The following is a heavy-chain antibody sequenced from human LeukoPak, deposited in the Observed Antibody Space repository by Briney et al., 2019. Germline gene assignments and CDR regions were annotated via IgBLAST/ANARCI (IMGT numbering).Heavy chain of an antibody. Sequence: SGTLSLTCAVSGGSVNDYYWSWIRQPPGKGLEWIGYIYHSGTTNFSPSLRSRVAVSVDTSKNQFSLRLSSVTAADTAVYYCARDNRRGYDSSGYDYWGQGTLVTVSS. V-gene: IGHV4-59*02. CDR3: ARDNRRGYDSSGYDY. CDR2: IYHSGTT. D-gene: IGHD3-22*01. CDR1: GGSVNDYY. J-gene: IGHJ4*02.